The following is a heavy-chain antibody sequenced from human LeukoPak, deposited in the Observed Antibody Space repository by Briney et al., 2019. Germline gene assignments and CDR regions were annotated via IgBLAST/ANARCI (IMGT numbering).Heavy chain of an antibody. Sequence: QPGGSLRLSCAASGFTFSGFYMHWIHQAPGKGLVWVSHINWDGSSITYADSVKGRFTISRDNAKNTLYLQMDSLRAEDTAVYYCSRGGYSHAFDVWGQGTMVTVSS. CDR1: GFTFSGFY. CDR2: INWDGSSI. CDR3: SRGGYSHAFDV. D-gene: IGHD2-15*01. V-gene: IGHV3-74*01. J-gene: IGHJ3*01.